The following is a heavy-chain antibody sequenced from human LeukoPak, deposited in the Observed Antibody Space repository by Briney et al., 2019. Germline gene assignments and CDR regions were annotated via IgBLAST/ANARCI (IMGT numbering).Heavy chain of an antibody. D-gene: IGHD3-22*01. CDR2: IYSSGST. J-gene: IGHJ6*03. V-gene: IGHV4-59*01. CDR3: ARDSRYSDTSGYYYSHYYMDV. Sequence: SETLSLTCTVSGGSINYYYWSWIRQPPGKGLEYIGYIYSSGSTNYNPSLTSRVTMSVDTSKNQFSLKLSSVTAADTAVYYCARDSRYSDTSGYYYSHYYMDVWGKGTTVTVSS. CDR1: GGSINYYY.